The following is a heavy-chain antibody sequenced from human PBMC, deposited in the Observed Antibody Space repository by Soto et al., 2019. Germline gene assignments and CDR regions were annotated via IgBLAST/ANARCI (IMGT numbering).Heavy chain of an antibody. V-gene: IGHV1-18*01. CDR1: GYTFSNYG. CDR2: ISAYNGNT. J-gene: IGHJ4*02. D-gene: IGHD5-12*01. CDR3: ARDRHTWLSEKLFDY. Sequence: ASVKVSCKASGYTFSNYGISWVRQAPGQGLEWMGWISAYNGNTNYAQKLQGRVTMTTDTSTSTAYMELRSLRSDDTAVYYCARDRHTWLSEKLFDYWGQGTLVTVSS.